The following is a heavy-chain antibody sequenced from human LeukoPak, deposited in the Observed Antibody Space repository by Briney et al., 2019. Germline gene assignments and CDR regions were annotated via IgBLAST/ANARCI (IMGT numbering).Heavy chain of an antibody. D-gene: IGHD2-8*01. Sequence: ASVKVSCKASGYTFTGYYMHWVRQAPGQGLEWMGWINPNSGGTNYAQKFQGRVTKTRDTSISTAYMELSRLRSDDTAVYYCARGSPSGCTNGVCYSSGPNWFDPWGQGTLVTVSS. V-gene: IGHV1-2*02. CDR2: INPNSGGT. J-gene: IGHJ5*02. CDR1: GYTFTGYY. CDR3: ARGSPSGCTNGVCYSSGPNWFDP.